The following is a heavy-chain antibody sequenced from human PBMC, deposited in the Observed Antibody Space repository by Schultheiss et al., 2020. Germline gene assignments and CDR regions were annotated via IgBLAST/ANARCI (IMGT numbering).Heavy chain of an antibody. CDR1: GGSISSGGYY. D-gene: IGHD2-2*01. J-gene: IGHJ5*02. Sequence: SETLSLTCTVSGGSISSGGYYWSWIRQHPGKGLEWIGYIYYSGSTFYNPSLRGRVTISVDTSKNQFSLKLSSVTAADTAVYYCARRDLCSSTSCGWFDPWGRETLVTVSS. CDR2: IYYSGST. CDR3: ARRDLCSSTSCGWFDP. V-gene: IGHV4-31*03.